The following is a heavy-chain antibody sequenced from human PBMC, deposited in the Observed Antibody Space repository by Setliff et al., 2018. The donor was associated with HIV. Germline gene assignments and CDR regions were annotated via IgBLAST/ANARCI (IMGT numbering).Heavy chain of an antibody. CDR1: GGSITSGSTY. Sequence: SETLSLTCSVSGGSITSGSTYWSWIRQPPGKGLEWIGYIYYTGTTDYSPSFKSRVTISLDTSKTQFSLKLNSVTAADTAVYYCARGQPQGGGTYWSAFDIWGQGTMVTVSS. D-gene: IGHD1-26*01. J-gene: IGHJ3*02. V-gene: IGHV4-61*01. CDR2: IYYTGTT. CDR3: ARGQPQGGGTYWSAFDI.